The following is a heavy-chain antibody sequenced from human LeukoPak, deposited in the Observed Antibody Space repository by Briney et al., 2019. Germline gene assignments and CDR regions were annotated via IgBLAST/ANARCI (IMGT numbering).Heavy chain of an antibody. CDR2: IKQDGSEK. CDR3: ARDVEGAHMDV. V-gene: IGHV3-7*01. Sequence: GGSLRLSCAASGFTFSSYWMSWVRQAPGKGLEWVANIKQDGSEKYYVDSVKGRFTISRDNSKNTLYLQMNSLRAEDTAVYYCARDVEGAHMDVWGKGTTVTISS. CDR1: GFTFSSYW. J-gene: IGHJ6*03.